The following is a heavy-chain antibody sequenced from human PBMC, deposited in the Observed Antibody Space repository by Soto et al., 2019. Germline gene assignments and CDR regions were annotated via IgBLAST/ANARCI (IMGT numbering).Heavy chain of an antibody. CDR2: IYHSGST. D-gene: IGHD3-10*01. V-gene: IGHV4-4*02. CDR3: ARSMWFGELFF. CDR1: GGSISSSNW. J-gene: IGHJ4*02. Sequence: QVQLQESGPGLVKPSGTLSLTCAVSGGSISSSNWWSWVRQPPGKGLEWIGEIYHSGSTNYNPSLKSPVNISVDKSKNPFSLELSSVSAAGTAVYYGARSMWFGELFFWGQGTLVTVSS.